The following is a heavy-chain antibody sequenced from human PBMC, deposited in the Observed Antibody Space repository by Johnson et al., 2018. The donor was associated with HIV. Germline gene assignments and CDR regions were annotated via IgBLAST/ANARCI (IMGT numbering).Heavy chain of an antibody. CDR3: ARLSWDSDAFDI. CDR2: ISYDGSNR. Sequence: QVQLVESGGGVVQPGRSLRLSCEASGFSFSNYGMHWVRQAPGKGLEWVAVISYDGSNRYYADSVKGRFTISRDNSKNTLYLQMNSLRAEDTAVYYCARLSWDSDAFDIWGQGTMVTVSS. V-gene: IGHV3-30*03. CDR1: GFSFSNYG. J-gene: IGHJ3*02. D-gene: IGHD1-26*01.